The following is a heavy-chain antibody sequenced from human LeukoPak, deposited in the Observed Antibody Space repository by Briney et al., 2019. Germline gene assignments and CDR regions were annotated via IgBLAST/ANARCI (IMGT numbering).Heavy chain of an antibody. J-gene: IGHJ3*02. Sequence: PSETLSLTCTVSGGSISSYYGSWIRQSPGKGLEWIANIYYTGTPYYNPSLQRRVTISVDMSKNQFSLKLSTVTAADTAVYYCARVKSTVTSFDIWGQGTMVTVSS. CDR3: ARVKSTVTSFDI. V-gene: IGHV4-59*01. D-gene: IGHD2/OR15-2a*01. CDR2: IYYTGTP. CDR1: GGSISSYY.